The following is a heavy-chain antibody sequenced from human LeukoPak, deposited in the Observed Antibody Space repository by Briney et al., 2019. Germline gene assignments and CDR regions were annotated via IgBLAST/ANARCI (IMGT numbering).Heavy chain of an antibody. V-gene: IGHV4-39*07. D-gene: IGHD3-3*01. CDR2: IYYSGST. Sequence: TSETLSLTCTVSGGSISSSSYYWGWIRQPPGKGLEWIGSIYYSGSTYYNPSLKSRVTISVDTSKNQFSLKLSSVTAADTAVYYCAGGLRFLEWSPDYWGQGTLVTVSS. CDR1: GGSISSSSYY. CDR3: AGGLRFLEWSPDY. J-gene: IGHJ4*02.